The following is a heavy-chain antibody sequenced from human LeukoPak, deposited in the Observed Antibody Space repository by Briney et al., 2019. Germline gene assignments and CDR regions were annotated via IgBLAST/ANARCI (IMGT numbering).Heavy chain of an antibody. V-gene: IGHV4-34*01. J-gene: IGHJ3*02. Sequence: SETLSLTCAVYGGSFSGYYWSWIRQPPGKGLEWIGEINHSGSTNYNPSLKSRVTISVDTSKNQFSLKLSSVTAADTAVYYCARLGASARAFDIWGQGTMVTVSS. CDR3: ARLGASARAFDI. CDR1: GGSFSGYY. CDR2: INHSGST.